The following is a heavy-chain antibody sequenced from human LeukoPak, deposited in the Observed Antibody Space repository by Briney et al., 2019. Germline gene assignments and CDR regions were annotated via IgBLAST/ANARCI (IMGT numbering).Heavy chain of an antibody. CDR2: ISSSGSTI. V-gene: IGHV3-48*03. CDR1: GFTFSSYE. J-gene: IGHJ5*02. CDR3: ARGLGYGSGSYYPNWFDP. Sequence: PGGSLRLSCAASGFTFSSYEMNWVRQAPGKGLEWVSYISSSGSTIYYADSVKGRFTISRDNAKNSLYLQMNSLRAEDTAVYYCARGLGYGSGSYYPNWFDPWGQGTLVTVSS. D-gene: IGHD3-10*01.